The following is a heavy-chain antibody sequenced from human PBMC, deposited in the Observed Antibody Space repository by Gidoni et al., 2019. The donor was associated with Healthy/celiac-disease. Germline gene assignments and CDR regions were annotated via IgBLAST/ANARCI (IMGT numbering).Heavy chain of an antibody. V-gene: IGHV1-69*01. CDR1: GGTFSSYA. D-gene: IGHD3-22*01. J-gene: IGHJ4*02. CDR3: AREDGPSSGYPITYYFDY. Sequence: QVQLVQSGAEVKKPGSSVKVSCQASGGTFSSYAISWVRQAPGQGLEWMGGIIPIFGTANYAQKFQGRVTITADESTSTAYMELSSLRSEDTAVYYCAREDGPSSGYPITYYFDYWGQGTLVTVSS. CDR2: IIPIFGTA.